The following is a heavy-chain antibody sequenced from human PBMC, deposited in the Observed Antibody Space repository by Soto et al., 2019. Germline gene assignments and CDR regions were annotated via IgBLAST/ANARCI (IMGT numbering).Heavy chain of an antibody. V-gene: IGHV1-69*12. J-gene: IGHJ6*02. D-gene: IGHD6-19*01. CDR3: ARVEAVAGLYNYHGLGV. CDR2: IAPIFRTT. Sequence: QVQLVQSGAEVKKPGSSVKVSCKVSGGTFSNYAIDWVRLAPGHGLEWMGGIAPIFRTTYYTQKFQGRATIIADDSTTTAYLQMSSLRSEDTAIYYCARVEAVAGLYNYHGLGVWGQGTAVTVSS. CDR1: GGTFSNYA.